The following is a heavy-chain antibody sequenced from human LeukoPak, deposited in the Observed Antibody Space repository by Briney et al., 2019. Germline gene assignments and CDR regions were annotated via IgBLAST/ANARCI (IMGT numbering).Heavy chain of an antibody. D-gene: IGHD3-22*01. CDR3: ARDRYDSSGYSDY. J-gene: IGHJ4*02. V-gene: IGHV1-2*02. CDR2: INPNSGGT. CDR1: GYTFTGYY. Sequence: ASVKVSCKASGYTFTGYYMHWVRQAPGQGLEWMGWINPNSGGTNCAQKFQGRVTMTMDTSISTAYMELSRLRSDDTAVYYCARDRYDSSGYSDYWGRGTLVTVSS.